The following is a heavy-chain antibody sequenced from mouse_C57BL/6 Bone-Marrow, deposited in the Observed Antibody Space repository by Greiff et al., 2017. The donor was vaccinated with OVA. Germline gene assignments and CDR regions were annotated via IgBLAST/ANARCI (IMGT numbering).Heavy chain of an antibody. CDR1: GYTFTSYG. Sequence: VQLQQSGAELVRPGSSVKMSCKTSGYTFTSYGINWVKQRPGQGLEWIGYIYIGNGYTAYNEKFKGKATLTSDTSSSTAYMQLSSLTSEDSAIYFCAREYDGYYWYFDVWGTGTTVTVSS. V-gene: IGHV1-58*01. CDR2: IYIGNGYT. J-gene: IGHJ1*03. D-gene: IGHD2-3*01. CDR3: AREYDGYYWYFDV.